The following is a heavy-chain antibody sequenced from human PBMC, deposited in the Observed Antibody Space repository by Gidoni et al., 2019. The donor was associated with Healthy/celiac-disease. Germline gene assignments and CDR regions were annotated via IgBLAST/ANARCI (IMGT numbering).Heavy chain of an antibody. V-gene: IGHV4-30-4*01. CDR3: TRVGRDIVVVPAARKRYFDL. CDR1: GGSISSGDYY. D-gene: IGHD2-2*01. J-gene: IGHJ2*01. CDR2: IYYSGST. Sequence: QVQLQESGPGLVTPSQTLSLPCTVSGGSISSGDYYWSWIRQPPGKGLEWIGYIYYSGSTYYNPALKSRVTISVDTSKNQFSLKLSSVTAADTAVYYCTRVGRDIVVVPAARKRYFDLWGRGTLVTVSS.